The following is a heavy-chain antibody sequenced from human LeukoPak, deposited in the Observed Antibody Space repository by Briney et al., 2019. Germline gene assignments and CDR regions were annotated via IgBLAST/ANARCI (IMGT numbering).Heavy chain of an antibody. CDR1: GGSFSSSSAY. CDR2: IYYSKNT. V-gene: IGHV4-39*01. Sequence: PSETLSLTCTVSGGSFSSSSAYWGWIRPPPGKGLEWIGSIYYSKNTYYNPSLKSRVTISADTSKNQFSLTLGSVSATDTAVYYCVSPRGFSYGYFDYWGQGTLVTVSS. D-gene: IGHD5-18*01. CDR3: VSPRGFSYGYFDY. J-gene: IGHJ4*02.